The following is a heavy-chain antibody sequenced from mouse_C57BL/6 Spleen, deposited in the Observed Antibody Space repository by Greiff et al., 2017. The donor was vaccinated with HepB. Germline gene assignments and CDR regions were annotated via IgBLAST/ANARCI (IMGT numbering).Heavy chain of an antibody. CDR1: GFSFNTYA. CDR3: VVPMVRDAMDY. D-gene: IGHD2-2*01. CDR2: IRSKSNNYAT. V-gene: IGHV10-1*01. J-gene: IGHJ4*01. Sequence: EVQRVESGGGLVQPKGSLKLSCAASGFSFNTYAMNWVRQAPGKGLEWVARIRSKSNNYATYYADSVKDRFTISRDDSESMLYLQMNNLKTEDTAMYYCVVPMVRDAMDYWGQGTSVTVSS.